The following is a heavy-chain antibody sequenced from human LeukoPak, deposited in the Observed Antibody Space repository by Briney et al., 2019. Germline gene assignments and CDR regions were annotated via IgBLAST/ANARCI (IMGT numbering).Heavy chain of an antibody. V-gene: IGHV1-2*02. D-gene: IGHD3-10*01. CDR2: INPNSGGT. CDR3: ARDPYYGSGSYRYYYYYYMDV. Sequence: ASVKVSCKASGYTFTGYYMHWVRQAPGQGLEWMGWINPNSGGTNYAQKFRGRVTMTRDTSISTAYMELSRLRSDDTAVYYCARDPYYGSGSYRYYYYYYMDVWGKGTTVTISS. CDR1: GYTFTGYY. J-gene: IGHJ6*03.